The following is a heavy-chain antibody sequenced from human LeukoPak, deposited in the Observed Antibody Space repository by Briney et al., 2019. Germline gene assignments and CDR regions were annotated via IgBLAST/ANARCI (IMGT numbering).Heavy chain of an antibody. CDR2: IYYSGST. J-gene: IGHJ4*02. Sequence: SETLSLTCTVSGGSIRSSYYYWGWIRQPPGKGLEWIGSIYYSGSTYYHPSLKSRVTISVDTSKNQFSLKLSSVTAADTAVYYCARVAGYFDYWGQGTLVTVSS. CDR3: ARVAGYFDY. CDR1: GGSIRSSYYY. V-gene: IGHV4-39*01.